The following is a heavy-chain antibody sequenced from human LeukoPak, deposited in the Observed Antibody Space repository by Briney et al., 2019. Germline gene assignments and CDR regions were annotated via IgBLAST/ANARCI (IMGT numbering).Heavy chain of an antibody. Sequence: GGSLRLSCAASGFTFSTFAMSWVRQAPGKGLEWVSAITSAGSTYYAESVKGRFTISRDNSKNTLYLQMNSLRADTAVYYCAKDRGYWGQGTLVTVSS. V-gene: IGHV3-23*01. CDR1: GFTFSTFA. J-gene: IGHJ4*02. CDR2: ITSAGST. CDR3: AKDRGY.